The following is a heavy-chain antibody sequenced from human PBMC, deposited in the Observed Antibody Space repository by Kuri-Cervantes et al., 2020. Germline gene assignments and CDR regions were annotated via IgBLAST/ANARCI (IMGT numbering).Heavy chain of an antibody. CDR2: IWYDGSNK. CDR3: ARDNYDSSGYYYKDY. D-gene: IGHD3-22*01. J-gene: IGHJ4*02. V-gene: IGHV3-33*01. Sequence: GGSLRLSCAASGFTFSSYGMHWVRQAPGKGLEWVAVIWYDGSNKYYADSVKGRFTISRDNSKNTLYLQMSSLRAEDTAVYYCARDNYDSSGYYYKDYWGQGTLVTVSS. CDR1: GFTFSSYG.